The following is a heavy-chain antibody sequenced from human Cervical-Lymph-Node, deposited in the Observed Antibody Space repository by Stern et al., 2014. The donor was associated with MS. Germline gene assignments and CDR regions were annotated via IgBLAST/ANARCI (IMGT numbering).Heavy chain of an antibody. D-gene: IGHD2-21*01. V-gene: IGHV3-74*01. J-gene: IGHJ4*02. CDR3: VKDFGGEDDH. CDR1: GFTLSTYW. Sequence: EVQLVESGGGLVQPGGSLRLSCAVSGFTLSTYWMHWVRQAPGKGLVWVSRMNEDGSTINYAGSVRGRFTISRDIAKNLLYLQRNDLRGEDTALYYCVKDFGGEDDHWGQGTLVTVSS. CDR2: MNEDGSTI.